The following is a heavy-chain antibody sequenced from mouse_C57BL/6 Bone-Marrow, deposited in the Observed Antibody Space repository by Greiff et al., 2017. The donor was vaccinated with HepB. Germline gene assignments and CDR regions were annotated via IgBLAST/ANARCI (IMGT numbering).Heavy chain of an antibody. D-gene: IGHD2-4*01. CDR1: GYTFTSYW. J-gene: IGHJ2*01. CDR3: TSRITTDFDY. CDR2: IDPSDSYT. V-gene: IGHV1-50*01. Sequence: QVQLQQPGAELVKPGASVKLSCKASGYTFTSYWMQWVKQRPGQGLEWIGEIDPSDSYTNYNQKFKGKATLTVDTSSSTAYMQLSSLTSEDSAVYYCTSRITTDFDYWGQGTTLTVSS.